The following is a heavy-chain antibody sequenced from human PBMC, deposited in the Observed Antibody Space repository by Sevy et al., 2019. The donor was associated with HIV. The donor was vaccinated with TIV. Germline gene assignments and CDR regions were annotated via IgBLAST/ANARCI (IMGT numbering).Heavy chain of an antibody. CDR1: GYIFSDYN. CDR3: VRESIIPPKTLLSFDI. J-gene: IGHJ3*02. Sequence: AAVKVSCKSTGYIFSDYNMHWVRQAPGQGLEWMALINPKSGDTIYAQRFRGRVSMTRDTSMSTAYMELSGLTSDDTAVYYCVRESIIPPKTLLSFDIWGQGTVVTVSS. CDR2: INPKSGDT. V-gene: IGHV1-2*06. D-gene: IGHD2-21*01.